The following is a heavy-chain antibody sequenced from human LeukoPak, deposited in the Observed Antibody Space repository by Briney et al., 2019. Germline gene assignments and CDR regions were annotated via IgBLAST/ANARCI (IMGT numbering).Heavy chain of an antibody. D-gene: IGHD6-19*01. V-gene: IGHV3-53*01. CDR3: AREIAVAGYYYGMDV. Sequence: GGSLRLSCAASGFTVSSNYMSWVRQAPGKGLEWDSVIYSGGSTYYADSVKGRFTISRDNSKNTLYLQMNSLRAEDTAVYYCAREIAVAGYYYGMDVWGQGTTVTVSS. CDR1: GFTVSSNY. CDR2: IYSGGST. J-gene: IGHJ6*02.